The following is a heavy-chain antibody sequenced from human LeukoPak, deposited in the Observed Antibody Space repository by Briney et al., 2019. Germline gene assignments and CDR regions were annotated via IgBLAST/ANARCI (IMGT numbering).Heavy chain of an antibody. D-gene: IGHD3-16*02. CDR2: IHHSGNT. CDR1: GYSISSGYL. Sequence: SETLSLTRSVAGYSISSGYLWGWIRQPPGKGLDCIGDIHHSGNTYYKSSLKSRVTISVDTSRNQFSLKLSSVTAADTAVYYCAGRYTDPKGFDYWGQGTLVTVSS. CDR3: AGRYTDPKGFDY. V-gene: IGHV4-38-2*01. J-gene: IGHJ4*02.